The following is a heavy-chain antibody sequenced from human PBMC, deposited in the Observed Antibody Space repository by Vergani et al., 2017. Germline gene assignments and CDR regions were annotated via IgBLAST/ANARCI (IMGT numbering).Heavy chain of an antibody. V-gene: IGHV4-31*11. J-gene: IGHJ6*03. CDR3: ARVDTQVPPTSRVYYMDV. D-gene: IGHD2/OR15-2a*01. CDR2: IFYSGTT. Sequence: QVQLQESGPGVVKPSQTLSLTCAVSGGSISSGDHCWTWIRQRPGKGLEWIGYIFYSGTTYDNPSLRSRLTISVDTSQNQFSLKLRSVTAADTAVYYCARVDTQVPPTSRVYYMDVWGKGTTVVVSS. CDR1: GGSISSGDHC.